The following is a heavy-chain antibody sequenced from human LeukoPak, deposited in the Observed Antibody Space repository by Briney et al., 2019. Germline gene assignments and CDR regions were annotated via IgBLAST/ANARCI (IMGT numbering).Heavy chain of an antibody. D-gene: IGHD6-13*01. V-gene: IGHV3-23*01. J-gene: IGHJ3*02. CDR2: ISGSGGST. CDR3: ARDPKRAAAAGFDAFDI. CDR1: GFTFSSYA. Sequence: GGSLRLSCAASGFTFSSYAMSWVRQAPGKGLEWVSAISGSGGSTYYADSVKGRFTISRDNSKNTLYLQMNSLRAEDTAVYYCARDPKRAAAAGFDAFDIWGQGTMVTVSS.